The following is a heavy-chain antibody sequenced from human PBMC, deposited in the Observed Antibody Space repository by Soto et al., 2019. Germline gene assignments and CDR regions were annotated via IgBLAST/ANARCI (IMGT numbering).Heavy chain of an antibody. Sequence: QVQLVQSGAEVKKPGSSVKVSCKASGGTFSSYAISWVRQAPGQGLEWMGGIIPIFGTANYAQKFQGRVTITADKSTSTADRERSSLRSEDTAVYDCARETLTTGTTRAGFDPWGQGTLVTVSS. CDR2: IIPIFGTA. J-gene: IGHJ5*02. CDR3: ARETLTTGTTRAGFDP. CDR1: GGTFSSYA. D-gene: IGHD4-4*01. V-gene: IGHV1-69*06.